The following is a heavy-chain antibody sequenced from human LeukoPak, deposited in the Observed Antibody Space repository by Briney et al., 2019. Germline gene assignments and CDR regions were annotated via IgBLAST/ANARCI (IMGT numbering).Heavy chain of an antibody. Sequence: PGGSLRLSCAASGFTFSSYAMSWVRQAPGKGLEWVSAISGSGGSTYYADSVKGRFTISRDNSKNTLYLQMNSLRAEDTAVYYCAKDHTRQGYCSSTSCSDAFDIWGQGTMVTVSS. CDR3: AKDHTRQGYCSSTSCSDAFDI. CDR1: GFTFSSYA. J-gene: IGHJ3*02. V-gene: IGHV3-23*01. D-gene: IGHD2-2*01. CDR2: ISGSGGST.